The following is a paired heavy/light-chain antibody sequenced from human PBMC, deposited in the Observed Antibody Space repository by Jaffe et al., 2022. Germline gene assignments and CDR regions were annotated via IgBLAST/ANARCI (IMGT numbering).Light chain of an antibody. V-gene: IGLV6-57*01. Sequence: NFMLTQPHSVSESPGKTVTISCTRSSGSIASNYVQWYQQRPGSSPTTVIYEDNQRPSGVPDRFSGSIDSSSNSASLTISGLKTEDEADYYCQSYDSSNRVVFGGGTKLTVL. CDR2: EDN. J-gene: IGLJ2*01. CDR3: QSYDSSNRVV. CDR1: SGSIASNY.
Heavy chain of an antibody. Sequence: QVQLVESGGGVVQPGRSLRLSCAASGFTFSSYGMHWVRQAPGKGLEWVAVISYDGSNKYYADSVKGRFTISRDNSKNTLYLQMNSLRAEDTAVYYCAKDSGLSAFGVVWGFDYWGQGTLVTVSS. CDR1: GFTFSSYG. CDR3: AKDSGLSAFGVVWGFDY. CDR2: ISYDGSNK. D-gene: IGHD3-3*01. J-gene: IGHJ4*02. V-gene: IGHV3-30*18.